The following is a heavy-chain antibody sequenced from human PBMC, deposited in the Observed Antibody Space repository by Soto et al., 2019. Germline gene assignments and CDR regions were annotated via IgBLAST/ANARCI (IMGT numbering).Heavy chain of an antibody. Sequence: VQVSCKASGYTFTSYGISWVRQAPGQGLEWMGWISAYNGNTNYAQKLQGRVTMTTDTSTSTAYMELRSLRSDDTAVYYCARDFRGYCGGDCLDYYYGMDVWGQGTPVTVSS. J-gene: IGHJ6*02. V-gene: IGHV1-18*04. CDR1: GYTFTSYG. CDR2: ISAYNGNT. CDR3: ARDFRGYCGGDCLDYYYGMDV. D-gene: IGHD2-21*02.